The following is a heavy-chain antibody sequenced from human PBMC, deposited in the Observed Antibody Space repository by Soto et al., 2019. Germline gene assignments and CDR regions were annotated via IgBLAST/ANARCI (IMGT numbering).Heavy chain of an antibody. CDR1: GYTFTSYG. CDR2: ISAYNGKT. V-gene: IGHV1-18*04. J-gene: IGHJ6*02. Sequence: QVQLVQSGAEVKKPGASVKVSCKASGYTFTSYGISWVRQAPGQGLEWMGWISAYNGKTNYAQKLQGRVTMTTDTSTRTAYMELRSLRSDDTAVYYCARDGEILKDYTNYDVRPDGMDVWGQGTTVTVSS. D-gene: IGHD4-4*01. CDR3: ARDGEILKDYTNYDVRPDGMDV.